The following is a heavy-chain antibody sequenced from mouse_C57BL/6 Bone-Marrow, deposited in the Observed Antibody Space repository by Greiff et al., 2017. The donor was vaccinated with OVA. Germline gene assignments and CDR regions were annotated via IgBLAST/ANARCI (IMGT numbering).Heavy chain of an antibody. J-gene: IGHJ4*01. CDR2: IYPGNSDT. D-gene: IGHD2-3*01. V-gene: IGHV1-5*01. CDR1: GYTFTSYW. CDR3: TSYDGYYPYYYAMDY. Sequence: VQLQQSGTVLARPGASVKMSCKTSGYTFTSYWMHWVKQRPGQGLEWIGAIYPGNSDTSYNQKFKGKAKLTAVTSASTAYMELSSLTNEDSAVYYCTSYDGYYPYYYAMDYWGQGTSVTVSS.